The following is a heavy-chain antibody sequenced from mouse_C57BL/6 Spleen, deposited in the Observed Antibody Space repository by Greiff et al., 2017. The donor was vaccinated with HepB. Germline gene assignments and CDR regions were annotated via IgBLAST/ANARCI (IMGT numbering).Heavy chain of an antibody. CDR1: GFSLTSYA. V-gene: IGHV2-9-1*01. Sequence: VKLVESGPGLVAPSQSLSITCTVSGFSLTSYAISWVRQPPGKGLEWLGVIWTGGGTNYNSALKSRLSISIDNSKSQVFLKMNRLQTDDTARYYCARGDYGSSYAMDYWGQGTSVTVSS. CDR3: ARGDYGSSYAMDY. D-gene: IGHD1-1*01. CDR2: IWTGGGT. J-gene: IGHJ4*01.